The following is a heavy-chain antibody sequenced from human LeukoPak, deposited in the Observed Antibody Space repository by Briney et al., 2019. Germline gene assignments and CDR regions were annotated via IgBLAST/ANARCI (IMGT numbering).Heavy chain of an antibody. Sequence: PGGSLRLSCAASGFRFDHYSMNWVRRAPGKGLEWLSYIRHDSRTTEYADSVKGRFTITRDNAKNSFYLQMNSLSAEDTAVYYCARPCITMVRGNFDIWGQGTMVTVSS. J-gene: IGHJ3*02. CDR2: IRHDSRTT. D-gene: IGHD3-10*01. V-gene: IGHV3-48*04. CDR3: ARPCITMVRGNFDI. CDR1: GFRFDHYS.